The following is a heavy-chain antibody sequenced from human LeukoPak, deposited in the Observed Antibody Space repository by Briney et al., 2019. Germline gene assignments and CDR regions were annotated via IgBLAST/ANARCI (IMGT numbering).Heavy chain of an antibody. J-gene: IGHJ3*02. CDR3: AKDSEEGYCSSTSCSLGAFDI. V-gene: IGHV3-9*01. CDR1: GFTFDDYA. Sequence: GGSLRLSCAASGFTFDDYAMHWVRQAPEKGLEWVSGISWNSGSIGYADSVKGRFTISRDNAKNSLYLQMNSLRAEDTALYYCAKDSEEGYCSSTSCSLGAFDIWGQGTMVTVSS. D-gene: IGHD2-2*01. CDR2: ISWNSGSI.